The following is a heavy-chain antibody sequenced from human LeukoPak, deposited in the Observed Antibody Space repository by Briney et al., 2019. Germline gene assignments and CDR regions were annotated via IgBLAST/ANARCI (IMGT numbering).Heavy chain of an antibody. V-gene: IGHV4-4*07. CDR1: GRSISSYY. Sequence: TSETLSLTCTVSGRSISSYYWSWIRQPAGKGLERTGRNYTSGSTNYKPSLKSRVAMPVDTSKIQFSLKLSSVTAADTAVYYCARGQVYFDYWGQGTLVTVSP. J-gene: IGHJ4*02. CDR2: NYTSGST. CDR3: ARGQVYFDY.